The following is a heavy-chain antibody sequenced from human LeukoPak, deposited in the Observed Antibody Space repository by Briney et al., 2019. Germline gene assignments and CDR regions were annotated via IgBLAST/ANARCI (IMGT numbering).Heavy chain of an antibody. V-gene: IGHV1-24*01. Sequence: GASVKVSCKVSGYTLTELSMHWVRQAPGKGLEWMGGFDPEDGETIYAQKFQGRVTMTEDTSTDTAYMELSSLRSEDTAVYYCATSYYGSGSSNWFDPWGQGTLVTVFS. CDR2: FDPEDGET. CDR3: ATSYYGSGSSNWFDP. CDR1: GYTLTELS. D-gene: IGHD3-10*01. J-gene: IGHJ5*02.